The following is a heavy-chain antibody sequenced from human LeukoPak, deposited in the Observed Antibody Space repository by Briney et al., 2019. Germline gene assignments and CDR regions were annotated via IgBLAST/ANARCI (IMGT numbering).Heavy chain of an antibody. V-gene: IGHV3-23*01. Sequence: GGSLRLSCAASGFTFSSYAMSWVRQAPGRGLEWVSSISGSGGSTYYADSMKGRFTISRDNSKNTLYLQMYSLRAEDTAVYYCAKVEGASKASVYWGQGALVTVSS. CDR1: GFTFSSYA. CDR3: AKVEGASKASVY. J-gene: IGHJ4*02. CDR2: ISGSGGST. D-gene: IGHD1-1*01.